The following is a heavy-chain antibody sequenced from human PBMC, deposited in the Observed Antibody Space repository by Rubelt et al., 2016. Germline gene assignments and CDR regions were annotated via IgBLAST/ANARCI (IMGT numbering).Heavy chain of an antibody. J-gene: IGHJ5*02. Sequence: QLQLQESGPGLVKPSETLSLTCTVSGGSISSYYWSWIRQPPGKGLEWIGDIHYSGSTNYSPSLKSRVTISVDTSKNQFSLKLSSETAADTAVYYCARIDCSSTSCYFVDPWGQGTLVTVSS. CDR3: ARIDCSSTSCYFVDP. CDR2: IHYSGST. V-gene: IGHV4-59*12. CDR1: GGSISSYY. D-gene: IGHD2-2*01.